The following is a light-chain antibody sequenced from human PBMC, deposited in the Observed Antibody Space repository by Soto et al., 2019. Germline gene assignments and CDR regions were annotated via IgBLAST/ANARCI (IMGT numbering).Light chain of an antibody. CDR3: QQYDTRATMT. CDR2: AAS. CDR1: QDIDNY. V-gene: IGKV1-33*01. Sequence: IQLTQSPSSLSASVGESVTITCRASQDIDNYLNWYQHRPGEAPKLLIYAASYLETGVPARFSGSGSGTDFSFTITSLQPEDSATYYCQQYDTRATMTFGPGTRLDI. J-gene: IGKJ5*01.